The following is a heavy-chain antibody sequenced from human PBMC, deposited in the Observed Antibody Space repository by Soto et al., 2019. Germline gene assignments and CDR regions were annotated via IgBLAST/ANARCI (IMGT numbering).Heavy chain of an antibody. V-gene: IGHV4-59*08. CDR1: GGSISSYY. CDR3: ARHMQGIAAAVPFDP. D-gene: IGHD6-13*01. Sequence: SETLSLTCTVSGGSISSYYWSWIRQPPGKGLEWIGYIYYSGSTNYNPSLKSRVTISVDTSKNQFSLKLSSVTAADTAVYYCARHMQGIAAAVPFDPWGQETLVTVSS. CDR2: IYYSGST. J-gene: IGHJ5*02.